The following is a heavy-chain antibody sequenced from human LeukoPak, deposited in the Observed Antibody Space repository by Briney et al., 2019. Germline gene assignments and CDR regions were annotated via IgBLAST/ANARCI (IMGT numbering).Heavy chain of an antibody. J-gene: IGHJ5*02. V-gene: IGHV1-2*04. D-gene: IGHD1-14*01. CDR1: GYTFTGYY. Sequence: GASVKGSCKASGYTFTGYYMHWVRQAPGQGLEWMGWINPNSGGTNYAQKFQGWVTMTRDTSISTAYMELSRLRSDDTAVYYCARATPLPTTNWFDPWGQGTLVTVSS. CDR2: INPNSGGT. CDR3: ARATPLPTTNWFDP.